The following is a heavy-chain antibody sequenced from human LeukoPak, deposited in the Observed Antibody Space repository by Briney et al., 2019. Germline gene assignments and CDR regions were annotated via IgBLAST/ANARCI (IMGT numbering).Heavy chain of an antibody. CDR1: GFTFSSYG. CDR2: ISYDGSNK. D-gene: IGHD4-11*01. J-gene: IGHJ4*02. Sequence: GRSLRLSCAASGFTFSSYGMHWVRQAPGKGLEWVAVISYDGSNKYYADSVKGRFTISRDNSKNTLYLQMNSLRAEDTAVYYCAKDSFDYSNYVPFDYWGQGTPVTVSS. CDR3: AKDSFDYSNYVPFDY. V-gene: IGHV3-30*18.